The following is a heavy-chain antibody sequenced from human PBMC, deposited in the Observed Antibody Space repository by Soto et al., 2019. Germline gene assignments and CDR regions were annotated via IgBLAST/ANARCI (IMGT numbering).Heavy chain of an antibody. J-gene: IGHJ5*02. V-gene: IGHV1-69*12. CDR2: IVPLFGTA. Sequence: QVQLVQSGAEVKEPGSSVNVSCKTSGGTFGNTAVTWVRQVPGQGLEWIGGIVPLFGTANYAQKFRGRVMGPADESTSTAYMDLSSLRSDGTAIYYCARDGDPGYSFWSGPLGGGRFDPWGQGTLVTVSS. CDR1: GGTFGNTA. D-gene: IGHD3-3*01. CDR3: ARDGDPGYSFWSGPLGGGRFDP.